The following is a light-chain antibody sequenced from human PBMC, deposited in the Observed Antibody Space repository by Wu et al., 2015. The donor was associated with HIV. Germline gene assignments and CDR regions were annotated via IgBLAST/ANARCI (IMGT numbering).Light chain of an antibody. J-gene: IGKJ4*01. CDR3: QQYNVCPLT. CDR2: KAS. Sequence: DIQMTQSPSSLSASVGDRVTITCRASQSISNWLAWYQQKPGKGPNLLIYKASTLEGGVPSRFSGSGSGTEFALTISSLQPDDFATYYCQQYNVCPLTFGGGTKVEIK. V-gene: IGKV1-5*03. CDR1: QSISNW.